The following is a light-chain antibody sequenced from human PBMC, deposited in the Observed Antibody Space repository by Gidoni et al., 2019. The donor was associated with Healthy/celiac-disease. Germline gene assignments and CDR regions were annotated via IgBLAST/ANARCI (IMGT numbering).Light chain of an antibody. J-gene: IGKJ2*01. CDR1: QSVSSN. CDR3: QQYNNWPLYT. Sequence: RASQSVSSNLAWYQQKPGQAPRLLIYGASTRATGIPARFSGSGSGTEFTLTISSLQSEDFAVYYCQQYNNWPLYTFGQGTKLEIK. CDR2: GAS. V-gene: IGKV3D-15*01.